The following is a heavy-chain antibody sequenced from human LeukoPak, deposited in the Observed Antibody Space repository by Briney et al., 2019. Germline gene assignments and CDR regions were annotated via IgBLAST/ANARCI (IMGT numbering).Heavy chain of an antibody. CDR2: ISYDGSNK. J-gene: IGHJ6*02. V-gene: IGHV3-30-3*01. Sequence: GGSLRLSCVASGFTFSTYWMTWVRQAPGKGLEWVAVISYDGSNKYYADSVKGRFTISRDNSKNTLYLQMNSLRAEDTAVYYCARSSHGFGELLYYYYYYGMDVWGQGTTVTVSS. D-gene: IGHD3-10*01. CDR1: GFTFSTYW. CDR3: ARSSHGFGELLYYYYYYGMDV.